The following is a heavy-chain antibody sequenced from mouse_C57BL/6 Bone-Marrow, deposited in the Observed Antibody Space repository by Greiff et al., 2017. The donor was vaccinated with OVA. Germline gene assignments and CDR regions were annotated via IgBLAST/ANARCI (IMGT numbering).Heavy chain of an antibody. CDR3: ARYGTGPFDY. CDR1: GFTFTDYY. D-gene: IGHD4-1*01. J-gene: IGHJ2*01. CDR2: IRNKANGYTT. Sequence: EVNLVESGGGLVQPGGSLSLSCAASGFTFTDYYMSWVRQPPGKALEWLGFIRNKANGYTTEYSASVKGRFTISRDNSQSILYLQMNALRAEDSATYYCARYGTGPFDYWGQGTTLTVSS. V-gene: IGHV7-3*01.